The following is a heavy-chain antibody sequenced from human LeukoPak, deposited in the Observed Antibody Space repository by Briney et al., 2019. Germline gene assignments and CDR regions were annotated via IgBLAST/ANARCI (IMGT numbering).Heavy chain of an antibody. V-gene: IGHV3-21*01. J-gene: IGHJ4*02. CDR3: TRGSYGDYEY. Sequence: GGSLRLSCSXSXFTFSSYTMNWVRQAPGKGLEWVSSIDPSSTYIYYADSVKGRFTISRDNAQNSLYLQMNSLRAEDTAVYYCTRGSYGDYEYWGQGTLVTVSS. CDR2: IDPSSTYI. CDR1: XFTFSSYT. D-gene: IGHD4-17*01.